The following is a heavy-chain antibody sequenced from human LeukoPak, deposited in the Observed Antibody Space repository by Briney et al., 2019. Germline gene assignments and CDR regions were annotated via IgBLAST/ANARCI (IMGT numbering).Heavy chain of an antibody. CDR1: GFTFTSSA. CDR3: AAGIYSNYPFDY. CDR2: IVVGSGNT. Sequence: SVKVSCKASGFTFTSSAMQWVRQARGQRLGWIGWIVVGSGNTNYAQKFQERVTITRDMSTSTAYMELSSLRSEDTAVYYCAAGIYSNYPFDYWGQGTLVTVSS. D-gene: IGHD4-11*01. V-gene: IGHV1-58*02. J-gene: IGHJ4*02.